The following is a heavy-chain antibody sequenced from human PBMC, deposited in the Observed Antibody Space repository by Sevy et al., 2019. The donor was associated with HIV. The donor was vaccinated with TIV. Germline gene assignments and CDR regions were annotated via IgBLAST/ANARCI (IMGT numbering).Heavy chain of an antibody. D-gene: IGHD3-22*01. J-gene: IGHJ3*02. Sequence: GGSLRLSCAASGFTFSSYGMHWVRQAPGKGLEWVAVISYDGSNKYYADSVKGRFTISRDNSKNTLYLQMNRLRAEDTAVYYCGKLGLTMIERLGAFDIWGQGTMVTVSS. CDR3: GKLGLTMIERLGAFDI. CDR2: ISYDGSNK. CDR1: GFTFSSYG. V-gene: IGHV3-30*18.